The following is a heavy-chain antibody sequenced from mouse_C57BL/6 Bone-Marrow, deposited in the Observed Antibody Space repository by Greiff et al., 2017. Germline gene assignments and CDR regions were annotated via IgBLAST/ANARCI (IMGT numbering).Heavy chain of an antibody. CDR2: ILPGSGST. CDR1: GYTFTGYW. CDR3: ARTGYSNGFAY. J-gene: IGHJ3*01. V-gene: IGHV1-9*01. Sequence: LLKPGASVKLSCKATGYTFTGYWLKLVKHRPGHGLEWIGEILPGSGSTNDNEKFKGYATFTADTSSNTAYMQLSSLTTEDSALYDCARTGYSNGFAYWGQGTLVTVSA. D-gene: IGHD2-5*01.